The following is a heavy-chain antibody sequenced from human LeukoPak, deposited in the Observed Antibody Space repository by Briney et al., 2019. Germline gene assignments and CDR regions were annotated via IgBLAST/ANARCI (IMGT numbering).Heavy chain of an antibody. Sequence: SETLSLTCTVYGGSISSYYWSWIRQPPGKGLEWIGYIYYSGSTNYNPSLKSRVTISVDTSKNQFSLKLSSVTAADTAVYYCARAGGITMVRGVITKNYDAFDIWGQGTMVTVSS. CDR1: GGSISSYY. CDR3: ARAGGITMVRGVITKNYDAFDI. V-gene: IGHV4-59*01. D-gene: IGHD3-10*01. J-gene: IGHJ3*02. CDR2: IYYSGST.